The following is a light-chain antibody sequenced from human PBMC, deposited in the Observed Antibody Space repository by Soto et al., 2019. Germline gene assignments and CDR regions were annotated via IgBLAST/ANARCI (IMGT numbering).Light chain of an antibody. V-gene: IGKV3-20*01. CDR2: GAS. CDR3: QQYGSSPRT. CDR1: QSVSSSY. J-gene: IGKJ1*01. Sequence: EIVLTQSPGTLSFSPGERATLSCRASQSVSSSYLAWYQQKPGQAPRLLIYGASSRATGIPDRFSGSGSGTDFTLTISRLEPEDFAVYYCQQYGSSPRTFGQGTKVYIK.